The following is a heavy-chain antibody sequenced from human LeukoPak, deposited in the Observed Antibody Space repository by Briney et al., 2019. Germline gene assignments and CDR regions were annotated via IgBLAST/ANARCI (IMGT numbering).Heavy chain of an antibody. CDR1: GFTFTSYS. D-gene: IGHD1-26*01. CDR3: AKGGKWDVTPFDY. J-gene: IGHJ4*02. V-gene: IGHV3-23*01. Sequence: QSGGSLRLSCAASGFTFTSYSMNWVRQALGKGLEWVSTISGGGGSTYYADSVKGRFTISRDNSKNTLYLQVNSLRAEDTAVYYCAKGGKWDVTPFDYWGQGTLVTVSS. CDR2: ISGGGGST.